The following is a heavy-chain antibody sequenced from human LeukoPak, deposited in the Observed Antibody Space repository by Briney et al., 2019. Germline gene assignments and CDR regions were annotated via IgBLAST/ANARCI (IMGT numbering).Heavy chain of an antibody. D-gene: IGHD6-13*01. CDR2: NNAGNGNT. CDR3: ARGARYSSSWQNWFDP. V-gene: IGHV1-3*02. CDR1: GYTFTSYT. J-gene: IGHJ5*02. Sequence: ASVKVSCKASGYTFTSYTMHWVRQAPGQRLEWMGWNNAGNGNTKYSQEFQGRVTITRDTSASTAYMELSSLRSEDMAVYYCARGARYSSSWQNWFDPWGQGTLVTVSS.